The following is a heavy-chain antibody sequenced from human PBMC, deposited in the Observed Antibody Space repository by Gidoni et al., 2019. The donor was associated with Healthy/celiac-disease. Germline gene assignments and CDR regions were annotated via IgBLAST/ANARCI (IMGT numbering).Heavy chain of an antibody. J-gene: IGHJ3*02. D-gene: IGHD5-18*01. CDR3: ARERGTAMVTGAFDI. Sequence: QVQLVESGGGLVKPGGSLRLYCAASGFTSNDYYMGWIRQAPGKGLEWVSYISSSGSNKYYADSVKGRLTISRDNAKNPLYRQMNSLGTEDTAVYYCARERGTAMVTGAFDIWGQGTMVTVSS. V-gene: IGHV3-11*01. CDR2: ISSSGSNK. CDR1: GFTSNDYY.